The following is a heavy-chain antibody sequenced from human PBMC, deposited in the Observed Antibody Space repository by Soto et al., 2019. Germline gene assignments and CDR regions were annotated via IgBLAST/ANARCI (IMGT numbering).Heavy chain of an antibody. CDR2: INHSGST. CDR3: ARYYYDSSGYSPRAFDY. CDR1: GGSISSYY. V-gene: IGHV4-34*01. Sequence: PSETLSLTCTVSGGSISSYYWSWIRQPPGKGLEWIGEINHSGSTNYNPSLKSRVTISVDTSKNQFSLKLSSVTAADTAVYYCARYYYDSSGYSPRAFDYWGQGTLVTVSS. D-gene: IGHD3-22*01. J-gene: IGHJ4*02.